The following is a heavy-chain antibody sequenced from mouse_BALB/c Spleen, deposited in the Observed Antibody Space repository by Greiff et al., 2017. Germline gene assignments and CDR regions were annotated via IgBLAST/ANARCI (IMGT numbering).Heavy chain of an antibody. Sequence: DVHLVESGGGLVKPGGSLKLSCAASGFTFSSYTMSWVRQTPEKRLEWVATISSGGSYTYYPDSVKGRFTISRDNAKNTLYLQMSSLKSEDTAMYYCTGGSDWFAYWGQGTLVTVSA. CDR3: TGGSDWFAY. CDR1: GFTFSSYT. V-gene: IGHV5-6-4*01. CDR2: ISSGGSYT. J-gene: IGHJ3*01.